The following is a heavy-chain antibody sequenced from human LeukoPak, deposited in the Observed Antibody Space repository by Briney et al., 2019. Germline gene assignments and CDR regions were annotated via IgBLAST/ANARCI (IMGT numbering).Heavy chain of an antibody. CDR1: GFTFSSYG. CDR3: AKALHDYGDYRNAFDI. J-gene: IGHJ3*02. D-gene: IGHD4-17*01. V-gene: IGHV3-30*18. Sequence: GGSLRLSCAASGFTFSSYGMHWVRQAPGKGLEWVAVISYDGSNKYYADSVKGRFTISRDNSKNTLYLQMNSLRAEDTAVYYCAKALHDYGDYRNAFDIWGQGTMVTVSS. CDR2: ISYDGSNK.